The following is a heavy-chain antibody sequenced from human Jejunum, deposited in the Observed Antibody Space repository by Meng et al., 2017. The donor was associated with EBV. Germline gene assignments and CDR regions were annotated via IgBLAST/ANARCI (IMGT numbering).Heavy chain of an antibody. Sequence: VPRVASGGGLVQPGDSLRPSCAASGFTLSSYWMHWVRQAPGKGLVWVSRINSDGSKTNYADSVKGRFTISRDIAKNTLYLQLNSLRADDTAVYYCVRGPPPDTWGQGTLVTASS. CDR1: GFTLSSYW. V-gene: IGHV3-74*01. J-gene: IGHJ5*02. CDR2: INSDGSKT. CDR3: VRGPPPDT.